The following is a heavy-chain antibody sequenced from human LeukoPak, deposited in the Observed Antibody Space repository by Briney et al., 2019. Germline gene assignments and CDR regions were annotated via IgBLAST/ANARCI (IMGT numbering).Heavy chain of an antibody. V-gene: IGHV3-21*04. D-gene: IGHD4-23*01. CDR1: GFTFDTYS. CDR3: AKKDRVYGGNSGIDY. J-gene: IGHJ4*02. CDR2: ISSRSSFI. Sequence: PGGSLRLSCAASGFTFDTYSMNWVRQAPGEGLEWVSSISSRSSFIYYADSVKGRFTISRDNAKNSLYLQMNGLRAEDTAVYYCAKKDRVYGGNSGIDYWGQGTPVTVSS.